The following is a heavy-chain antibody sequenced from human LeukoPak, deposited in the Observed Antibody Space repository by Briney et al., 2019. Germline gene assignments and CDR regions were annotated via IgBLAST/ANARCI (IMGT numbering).Heavy chain of an antibody. CDR3: ARAPIVVVSDFDY. V-gene: IGHV1-69*05. D-gene: IGHD2-21*01. CDR1: GGTFSSYA. J-gene: IGHJ4*02. CDR2: IIPIFGTA. Sequence: SVKVSCKASGGTFSSYAISWVRQAPGQGLEWMEGIIPIFGTANYAQKFQGRVTMTRDTSTSTVYMELSSLRSEDTAVYYCARAPIVVVSDFDYWGQGTLVTVSS.